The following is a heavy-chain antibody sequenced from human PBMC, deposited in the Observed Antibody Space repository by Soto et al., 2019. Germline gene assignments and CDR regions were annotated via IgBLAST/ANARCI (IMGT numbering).Heavy chain of an antibody. D-gene: IGHD3-22*01. CDR1: GGSISSTNYF. CDR3: ARQRDYYDTSGDSYFDY. J-gene: IGHJ4*02. Sequence: ETLSLTCTVSGGSISSTNYFWGWIRQPPGKGLEWIGSIHYSGSTYYNLSLKSRVTISVDTSKNQFSLKLTSVTAADTAVYYCARQRDYYDTSGDSYFDYWGQGTLVTVSS. CDR2: IHYSGST. V-gene: IGHV4-39*01.